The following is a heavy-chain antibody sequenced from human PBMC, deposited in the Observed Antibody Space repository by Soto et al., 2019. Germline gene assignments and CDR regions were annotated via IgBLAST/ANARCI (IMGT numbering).Heavy chain of an antibody. CDR3: AKGLNYDVLTAFDY. Sequence: PGGSLRLSCAASGFTFSSYAMSWVRQAPGKGLEWVSAISGSGGSTYYADSVKGRFTISRDNSKDTLYLQMNSLRAEDTAVYYCAKGLNYDVLTAFDYWGQGTPVTVSS. CDR2: ISGSGGST. V-gene: IGHV3-23*01. J-gene: IGHJ4*02. CDR1: GFTFSSYA. D-gene: IGHD3-9*01.